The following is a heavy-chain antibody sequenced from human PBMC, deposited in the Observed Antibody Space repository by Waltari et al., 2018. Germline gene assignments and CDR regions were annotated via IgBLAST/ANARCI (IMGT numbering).Heavy chain of an antibody. CDR2: SSYNGPT. J-gene: IGHJ3*01. Sequence: QLQLQESGPGLVKPSETLSLTCSVSGGSITTNRHYWGWIRQPPGQGLEWIGNSSYNGPTYTSPSLAGRRTMSRDTSKNQLSRTLGSVTATDTSVYFCATYIGASIGTAAFDVWGQGTMVTVSS. CDR3: ATYIGASIGTAAFDV. CDR1: GGSITTNRHY. V-gene: IGHV4-39*01. D-gene: IGHD5-12*01.